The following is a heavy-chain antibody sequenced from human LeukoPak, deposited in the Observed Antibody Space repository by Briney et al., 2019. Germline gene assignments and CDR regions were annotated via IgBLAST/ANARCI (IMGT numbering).Heavy chain of an antibody. D-gene: IGHD3-22*01. V-gene: IGHV4-34*01. CDR1: GGSFSGYY. CDR2: IYYSEST. Sequence: SETLSLTCAVYGGSFSGYYWSWIRQPPGKGLEWIGSIYYSESTYYDPSLKSRVTISVDTSKNQFSLKLSSVTAADAAVYYCARHYDSSGYYPRWFDPWGQGTLVTVSS. CDR3: ARHYDSSGYYPRWFDP. J-gene: IGHJ5*02.